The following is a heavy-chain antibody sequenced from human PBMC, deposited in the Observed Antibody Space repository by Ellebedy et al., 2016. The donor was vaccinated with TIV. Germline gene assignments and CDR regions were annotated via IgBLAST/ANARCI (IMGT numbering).Heavy chain of an antibody. V-gene: IGHV3-11*06. CDR1: GFTFSDSY. CDR2: ISITGSYT. CDR3: ARNGYEDVWGSYHHDY. Sequence: GGSLRLSCAASGFTFSDSYMSWIRQAPGKGLEWVSYISITGSYTHYTDSVKGRFTISRDNAKNSLHLQMNSLRDEYTAVYYCARNGYEDVWGSYHHDYWGQGTLVTVSS. D-gene: IGHD3-16*02. J-gene: IGHJ4*02.